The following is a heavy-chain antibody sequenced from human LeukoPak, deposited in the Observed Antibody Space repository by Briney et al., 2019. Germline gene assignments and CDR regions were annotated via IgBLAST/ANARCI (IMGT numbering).Heavy chain of an antibody. CDR3: VRGHSSSSNYFDY. D-gene: IGHD6-6*01. CDR1: GFTFSSYA. Sequence: SLRPSCSPSGFTFSSYAMRWVRQAPGGGLEYVSGISSKGGSTNYEDSVKGRFTISRDKSKNTLYLQMSSLRAEDTAVYYCVRGHSSSSNYFDYWGQGSLVTVSS. J-gene: IGHJ4*02. V-gene: IGHV3-64D*09. CDR2: ISSKGGST.